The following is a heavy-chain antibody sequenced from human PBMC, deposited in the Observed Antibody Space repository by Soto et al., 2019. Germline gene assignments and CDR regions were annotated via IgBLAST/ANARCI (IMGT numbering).Heavy chain of an antibody. D-gene: IGHD3-16*01. Sequence: SETLSLTCAVYGGSFNDYWWSWIRQPPGKGLEWIGEINHSGSTNYNPSLKSRVTMSVDTSKSLVSMKLSSVTAADTAVYYCARGRDYTWTFGGQGTLVAVSS. V-gene: IGHV4-34*01. J-gene: IGHJ4*02. CDR2: INHSGST. CDR3: ARGRDYTWTF. CDR1: GGSFNDYW.